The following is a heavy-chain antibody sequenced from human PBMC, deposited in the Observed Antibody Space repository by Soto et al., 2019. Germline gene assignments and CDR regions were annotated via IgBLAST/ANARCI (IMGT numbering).Heavy chain of an antibody. Sequence: GGSLRLSCAASGFSFSTYEMNWVRQAPGKGLEWVSYISKNGIDIYYADSVKGRFTISRDNANNSLFLQMDSLRPEDTAVYYCAPRKYGSFNIGAFDIWGQGTMVTVSS. D-gene: IGHD1-26*01. CDR1: GFSFSTYE. J-gene: IGHJ3*02. V-gene: IGHV3-48*03. CDR3: APRKYGSFNIGAFDI. CDR2: ISKNGIDI.